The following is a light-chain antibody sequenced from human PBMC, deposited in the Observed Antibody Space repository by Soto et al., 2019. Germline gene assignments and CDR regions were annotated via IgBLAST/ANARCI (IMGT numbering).Light chain of an antibody. J-gene: IGKJ4*01. CDR2: DAS. CDR1: QNIGTS. Sequence: DIQMTQSPSTLSASVGDRVTITCRASQNIGTSLAWYQQTPGKAPKLLISDASTLESGVPSRFGGSGSGTEFTLSISSLQPEDFATYYCQQLERYPSTFGGGTKVDIK. V-gene: IGKV1-5*01. CDR3: QQLERYPST.